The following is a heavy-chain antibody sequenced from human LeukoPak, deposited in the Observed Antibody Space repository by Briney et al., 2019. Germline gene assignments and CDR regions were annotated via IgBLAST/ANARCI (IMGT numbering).Heavy chain of an antibody. CDR3: ARAQSEIGGYYPEYFRH. Sequence: GGSLRLSCAASGFTFSTYWMHWVRQAPGKGLVWVSRIKSAGSTNYADSVKGRFTISRDNAKNTLYLQMKSLRPEDTGVYYCARAQSEIGGYYPEYFRHWGQGTLVTVSS. J-gene: IGHJ1*01. CDR1: GFTFSTYW. V-gene: IGHV3-74*01. CDR2: IKSAGST. D-gene: IGHD3-3*01.